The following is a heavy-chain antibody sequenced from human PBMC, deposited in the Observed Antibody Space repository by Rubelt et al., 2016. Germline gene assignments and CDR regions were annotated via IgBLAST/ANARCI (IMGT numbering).Heavy chain of an antibody. CDR2: IIPIVGTA. Sequence: QVQLVQSGAEVKKPGSSVMVSCKASGGTFRSYAISWVRQAPGQGLEWMGGIIPIVGTATYAQKFQGRVTIIADESTSTACMERSSLRSGDTAVYYCARRQQLGPVDYWGQGTLVTVSS. J-gene: IGHJ4*02. D-gene: IGHD6-13*01. CDR3: ARRQQLGPVDY. CDR1: GGTFRSYA. V-gene: IGHV1-69*01.